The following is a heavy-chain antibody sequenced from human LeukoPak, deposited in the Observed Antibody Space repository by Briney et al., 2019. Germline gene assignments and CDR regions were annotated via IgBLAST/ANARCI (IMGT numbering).Heavy chain of an antibody. Sequence: GGSLRLSCAASGFTFSSYSMNWVRQAPGKGLEWVSSISSSSSYIYYADSVKGRFTLSRDNAKNSLYLQMNCLKAEETAVYYFARDYTIFGVADAFDIWGQGTMVTVPS. D-gene: IGHD3-3*01. V-gene: IGHV3-21*01. CDR3: ARDYTIFGVADAFDI. CDR2: ISSSSSYI. CDR1: GFTFSSYS. J-gene: IGHJ3*02.